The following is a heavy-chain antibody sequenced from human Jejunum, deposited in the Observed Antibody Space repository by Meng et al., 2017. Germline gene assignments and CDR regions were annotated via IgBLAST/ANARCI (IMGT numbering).Heavy chain of an antibody. Sequence: GESLKISCAASGFTFSSYAMSWVRQAPGKGLEWVSGLSVSGTSTYYADSVKGRFTISRDNSKNTLYLQINNLRADDTAVYYCANARRGLDFWGQGTLVTVSS. D-gene: IGHD3-10*01. CDR1: GFTFSSYA. CDR2: LSVSGTST. J-gene: IGHJ4*02. CDR3: ANARRGLDF. V-gene: IGHV3-23*01.